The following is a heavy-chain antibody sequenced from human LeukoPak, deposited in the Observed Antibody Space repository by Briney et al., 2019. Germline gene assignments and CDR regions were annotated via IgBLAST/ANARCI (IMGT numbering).Heavy chain of an antibody. CDR1: GYTFTSYY. V-gene: IGHV1-18*04. CDR2: ISAYNGNT. D-gene: IGHD3-22*01. Sequence: ASVKVSCKASGYTFTSYYIHWVRQAPGQGLEWMGWISAYNGNTNYAQKLQGRVTMTTDTSTSTAYMELRSLRSDDTAVYYCARVTMIVVVMDYFDYWGQGTLVTVSS. CDR3: ARVTMIVVVMDYFDY. J-gene: IGHJ4*02.